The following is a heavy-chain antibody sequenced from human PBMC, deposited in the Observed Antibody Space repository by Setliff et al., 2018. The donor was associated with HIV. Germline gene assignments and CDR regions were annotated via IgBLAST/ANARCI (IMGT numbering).Heavy chain of an antibody. CDR1: GYSFTNKW. V-gene: IGHV5-51*01. CDR2: IYPGDSQT. J-gene: IGHJ4*02. Sequence: GESLTISCVASGYSFTNKWIGWVRQTPGKGLEWMGIIYPGDSQTKYNPSFQGQVTISVDKSLRTAYLQWSSLKTSDTAFYFCARGADYRDVWGQGTLVTVSS. CDR3: ARGADYRDV. D-gene: IGHD4-17*01.